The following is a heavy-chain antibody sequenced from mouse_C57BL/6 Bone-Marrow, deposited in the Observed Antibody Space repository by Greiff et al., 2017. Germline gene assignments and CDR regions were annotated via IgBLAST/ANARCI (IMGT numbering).Heavy chain of an antibody. J-gene: IGHJ3*02. V-gene: IGHV1-42*01. D-gene: IGHD2-3*01. Sequence: VQLQQSGPELVKPGASVKISCKASGYSFTGYYMNWVKQSPEKSLEWIGEINPSTGGTTYNQKFKAKATLTVDKSSSTAYMQLKSLTSEDSAFYYCARYDGYWGQGTLVTVSA. CDR2: INPSTGGT. CDR3: ARYDGY. CDR1: GYSFTGYY.